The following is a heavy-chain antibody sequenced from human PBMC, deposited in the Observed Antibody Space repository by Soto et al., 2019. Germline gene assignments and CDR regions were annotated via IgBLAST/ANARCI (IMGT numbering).Heavy chain of an antibody. D-gene: IGHD1-26*01. V-gene: IGHV3-30*18. J-gene: IGHJ4*02. Sequence: QVHLVECGGGVVQPGRSLRLACVASGFTLSSYGMHWVRQAPGKGLEWVAIISYDGSNTYYADSVKGRFTISRDNSKNTLYLQMNSLRAEDTSVYYCAKEGGLSGSYYISSSYYFDYWGQGTLVIVSS. CDR2: ISYDGSNT. CDR1: GFTLSSYG. CDR3: AKEGGLSGSYYISSSYYFDY.